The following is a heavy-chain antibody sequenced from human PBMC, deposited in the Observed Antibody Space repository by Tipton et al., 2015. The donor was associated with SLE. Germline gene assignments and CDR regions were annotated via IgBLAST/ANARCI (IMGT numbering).Heavy chain of an antibody. CDR3: ARDVWSGYGYYYYYGMDV. V-gene: IGHV4-61*09. D-gene: IGHD3-3*01. J-gene: IGHJ6*02. CDR1: GGSISSGSYY. Sequence: TLSLTCTVSGGSISSGSYYWSWIRQPAGNGLEWIGYIYTSGSTNYNPSLKSRATISVDTSKNQFSLKLSSVTAADTAVYYCARDVWSGYGYYYYYGMDVWGQGTTVIVSS. CDR2: IYTSGST.